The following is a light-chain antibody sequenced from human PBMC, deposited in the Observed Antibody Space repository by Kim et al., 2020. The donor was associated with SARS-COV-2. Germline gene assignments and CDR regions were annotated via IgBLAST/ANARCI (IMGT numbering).Light chain of an antibody. CDR2: KVY. V-gene: IGLV2-23*02. CDR3: CSYAGVRTLV. Sequence: GQSLTSSCTGTSSDVGDYDLVSWDQQHPGKSPKLLIFKVYERPSGVSNRFSGSKSANTASLTISGLQTEDEADYFCCSYAGVRTLVFGGGTQLTVL. J-gene: IGLJ3*02. CDR1: SSDVGDYDL.